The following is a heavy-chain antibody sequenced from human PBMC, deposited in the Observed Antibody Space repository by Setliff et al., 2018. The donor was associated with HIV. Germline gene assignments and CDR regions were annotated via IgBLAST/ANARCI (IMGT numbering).Heavy chain of an antibody. Sequence: ASVKVSCKASGYTFTDNYIHWVRQAPGQGLEWMAWINSASGGTNYAQNFQGRVTVTRDTSINTVYLEVNGLKSDDTAVYFCVRGPQWLVQKGRVYYFDYWGQGTLVTVSS. V-gene: IGHV1-2*02. CDR2: INSASGGT. CDR3: VRGPQWLVQKGRVYYFDY. J-gene: IGHJ4*02. CDR1: GYTFTDNY. D-gene: IGHD6-19*01.